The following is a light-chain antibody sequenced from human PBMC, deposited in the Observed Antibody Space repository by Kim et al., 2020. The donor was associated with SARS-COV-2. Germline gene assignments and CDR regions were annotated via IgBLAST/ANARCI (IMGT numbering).Light chain of an antibody. Sequence: IQMTQYPSSLSASVGERITITCRASQGISEYLAWYQQRPGKVPKLLIYGASVLQSGAPSRFSGSGSGTVFTLTISRLQPEDVGTLYWQKDDRDHRTFGQGDKVE. CDR3: QKDDRDHRT. CDR1: QGISEY. V-gene: IGKV1-27*01. J-gene: IGKJ1*01. CDR2: GAS.